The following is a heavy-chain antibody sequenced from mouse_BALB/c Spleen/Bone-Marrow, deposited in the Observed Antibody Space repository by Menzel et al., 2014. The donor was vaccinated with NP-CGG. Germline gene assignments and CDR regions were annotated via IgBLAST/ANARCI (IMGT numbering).Heavy chain of an antibody. CDR3: ARSQFYGKYFDY. CDR1: GFTFSNFG. V-gene: IGHV5-17*02. Sequence: EVQVVESGGGLVQPGGSRKLSCAASGFTFSNFGMHWVRQAPEKGLEWVAFISTGGPIIYYANTVKGRITISRDNPKNTVYLQMTSLRSEDTAIYFCARSQFYGKYFDYWGQGTALTVSS. CDR2: ISTGGPII. J-gene: IGHJ2*01. D-gene: IGHD2-1*01.